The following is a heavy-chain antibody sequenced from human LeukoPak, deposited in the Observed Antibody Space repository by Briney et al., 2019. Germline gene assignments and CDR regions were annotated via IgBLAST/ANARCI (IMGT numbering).Heavy chain of an antibody. CDR3: ARQNYGYVWGSWVGFDY. D-gene: IGHD3-16*01. CDR2: IYYSGST. V-gene: IGHV4-59*08. CDR1: GGFISSYY. Sequence: SETLSLTCTVSGGFISSYYCSWIRPPPGKGLEWIGYIYYSGSTNYNPSLKSRVTISVDTSKNQFSLKLSSVTAADTAVYYCARQNYGYVWGSWVGFDYWGQGTLVTVS. J-gene: IGHJ4*02.